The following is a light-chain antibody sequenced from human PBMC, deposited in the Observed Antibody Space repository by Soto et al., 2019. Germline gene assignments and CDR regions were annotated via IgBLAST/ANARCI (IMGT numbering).Light chain of an antibody. V-gene: IGLV2-8*01. CDR3: SSYAGRNDFVV. CDR1: SSDVGGYNY. CDR2: EVS. J-gene: IGLJ2*01. Sequence: QSALTQPPSASGSPGQSVTISCTGTSSDVGGYNYVSWYQQHPGKAPKLMIYEVSKRPSGVPDRFSGSKSGNTASLTVSGLQAEDEADYSCSSYAGRNDFVVFGGGTKVTVL.